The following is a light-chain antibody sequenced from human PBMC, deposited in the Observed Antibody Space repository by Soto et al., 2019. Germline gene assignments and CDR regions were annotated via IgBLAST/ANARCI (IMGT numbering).Light chain of an antibody. V-gene: IGLV1-51*01. CDR2: DNN. CDR1: SSDVGGYNY. Sequence: QSALTQPRSVSGSPGQSVTISCTGTSSDVGGYNYVSWYQQLPGTAPKLLIYDNNKRPSGIPDRFSGSKSGTSATLGITGLQTGDEADYYCGTWDSSLSVYVFGTGTKLTVL. CDR3: GTWDSSLSVYV. J-gene: IGLJ1*01.